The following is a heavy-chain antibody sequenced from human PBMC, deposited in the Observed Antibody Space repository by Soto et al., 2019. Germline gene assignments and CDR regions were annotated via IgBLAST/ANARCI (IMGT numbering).Heavy chain of an antibody. CDR1: GFTFSSYA. CDR2: ISGSGGST. D-gene: IGHD2-15*01. J-gene: IGHJ4*02. CDR3: AKTPSIVVVVAATISAGNYFDF. Sequence: GGSLRLSCAASGFTFSSYAMSWVRQAPGKGLEWVSAISGSGGSTYYADSVKGRFTISRDNSKNTLYLQMNSLRDEDTAVYYCAKTPSIVVVVAATISAGNYFDFWGQRTLVTVSS. V-gene: IGHV3-23*01.